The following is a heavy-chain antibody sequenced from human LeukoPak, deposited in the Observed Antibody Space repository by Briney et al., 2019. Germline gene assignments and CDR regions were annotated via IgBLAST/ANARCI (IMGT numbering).Heavy chain of an antibody. Sequence: PSETLSLTCAVYGGSFSGYYWSWIRQPPGKGLEWIGEINHSGSTNYNPSLKSRVTISVDTSKNQFSLKLSSVTAADTAVYKCARGKEVTTVTGTPIDYWGQGTLVTVSS. CDR2: INHSGST. CDR3: ARGKEVTTVTGTPIDY. J-gene: IGHJ4*02. CDR1: GGSFSGYY. D-gene: IGHD4-17*01. V-gene: IGHV4-34*01.